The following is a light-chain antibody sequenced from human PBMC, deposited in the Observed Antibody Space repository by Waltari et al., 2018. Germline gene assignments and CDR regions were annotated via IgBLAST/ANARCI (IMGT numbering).Light chain of an antibody. CDR3: MQGTHWPRT. CDR1: QSLVHSHGNTY. Sequence: DVVMTQSPLSLRVTLGQPASIPCRYSQSLVHSHGNTYSNWFQQRPGQSPRRLIYKVSKRDSGVPDRFSGSGSGTDFTLKINRVEAEDVGVYYCMQGTHWPRTFDQGTKVQIK. J-gene: IGKJ1*01. V-gene: IGKV2-30*02. CDR2: KVS.